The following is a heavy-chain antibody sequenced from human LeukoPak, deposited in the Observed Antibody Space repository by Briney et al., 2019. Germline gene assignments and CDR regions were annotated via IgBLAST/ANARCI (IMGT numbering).Heavy chain of an antibody. V-gene: IGHV3-21*01. CDR2: ISSSSSYI. Sequence: GGSLRLSCAASGFTFSIYSMNWVRQAPGKGLEWVSSISSSSSYIYYADSVKGRFTISRDNAKNSLYLQMNSLRAEDTAVYYCARVNNWGIDYWGQGTLVTVSS. CDR1: GFTFSIYS. D-gene: IGHD7-27*01. J-gene: IGHJ4*02. CDR3: ARVNNWGIDY.